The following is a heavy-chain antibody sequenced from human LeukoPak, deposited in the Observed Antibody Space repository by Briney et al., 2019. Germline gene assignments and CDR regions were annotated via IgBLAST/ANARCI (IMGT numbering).Heavy chain of an antibody. V-gene: IGHV3-23*01. Sequence: PGGSLRLSCAASGFTFTNYAMSWVRQAPGKGLDWVSAISGSGDSTYYADSVKGRFTISRDDSKNTLYLQMNSLRAEDTAVYYCARVGAVAGTNFWGQGTLVTVSS. D-gene: IGHD6-19*01. CDR1: GFTFTNYA. J-gene: IGHJ4*02. CDR2: ISGSGDST. CDR3: ARVGAVAGTNF.